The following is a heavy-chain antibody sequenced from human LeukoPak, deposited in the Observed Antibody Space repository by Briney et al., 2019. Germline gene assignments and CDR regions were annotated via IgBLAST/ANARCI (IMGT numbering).Heavy chain of an antibody. D-gene: IGHD3-22*01. CDR1: GFTFSRYA. CDR3: ARDQYYYDSSGSYTPLYGMDV. V-gene: IGHV3-21*01. CDR2: ISGDNSGA. J-gene: IGHJ6*02. Sequence: GGSLRLSCAASGFTFSRYAMSWVRQAPGKGLEWVSGISGDNSGADYADSVKGRFTISRDNAQNSLYLQMNSLRAEDTAVYYCARDQYYYDSSGSYTPLYGMDVWGQGTTVTVSS.